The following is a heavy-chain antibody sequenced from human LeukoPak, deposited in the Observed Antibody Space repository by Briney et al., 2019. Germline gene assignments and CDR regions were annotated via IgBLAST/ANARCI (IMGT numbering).Heavy chain of an antibody. D-gene: IGHD1-26*01. CDR3: ARGGRYYYYYGMDV. CDR2: INSDGSST. Sequence: GGSLRLSCAASGFTFSSYAMSWVRQAPGKGLVWVSRINSDGSSTSYADSVKGRFTISRDNAKNTLYLQMNSLRAEDTAVYYCARGGRYYYYYGMDVWGQGTTVTVSS. V-gene: IGHV3-74*01. J-gene: IGHJ6*02. CDR1: GFTFSSYA.